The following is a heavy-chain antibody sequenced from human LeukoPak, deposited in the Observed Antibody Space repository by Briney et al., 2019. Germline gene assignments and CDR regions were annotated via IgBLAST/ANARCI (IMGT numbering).Heavy chain of an antibody. CDR1: GYSFSNYG. Sequence: GASVKVSCKASGYSFSNYGISWVRQAPGQGLEWMGWISGYNGNTNYAQKFQGRVTMTTDTSTSTAYMELRSLRSGDTAVYYCARDCGYQCLFDYWGQGTLVTVSS. V-gene: IGHV1-18*01. J-gene: IGHJ4*02. CDR2: ISGYNGNT. D-gene: IGHD5-12*01. CDR3: ARDCGYQCLFDY.